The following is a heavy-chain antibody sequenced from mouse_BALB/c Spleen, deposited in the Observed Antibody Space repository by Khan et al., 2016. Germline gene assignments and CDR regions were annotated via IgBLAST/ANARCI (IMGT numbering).Heavy chain of an antibody. V-gene: IGHV14-3*02. CDR3: VDSSGYWFAY. Sequence: VRLQQSGAELVKPGASVKLSCTASGFNIKDTYMHWVKQRPEQGLEWIGRIDPANGNTKYDPKFQGKATITADTSSNTAYLQLSSLTSEDTAVYYCVDSSGYWFAYWGQGTLVTVSA. CDR2: IDPANGNT. D-gene: IGHD3-2*01. CDR1: GFNIKDTY. J-gene: IGHJ3*01.